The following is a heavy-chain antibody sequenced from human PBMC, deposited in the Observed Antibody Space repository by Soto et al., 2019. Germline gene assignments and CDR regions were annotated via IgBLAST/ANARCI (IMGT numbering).Heavy chain of an antibody. J-gene: IGHJ5*02. Sequence: SETLSLTCAVYGGSFSCYYWSWIRQPPGKGLEWIGEINHSGSTNYNPSLKSRVTISVDTSKNQFSLKLSSVTAADTAVYYCARGLGSHQLPRTNRNWFDPWGQGTLVTVSS. V-gene: IGHV4-34*01. D-gene: IGHD2-2*01. CDR1: GGSFSCYY. CDR3: ARGLGSHQLPRTNRNWFDP. CDR2: INHSGST.